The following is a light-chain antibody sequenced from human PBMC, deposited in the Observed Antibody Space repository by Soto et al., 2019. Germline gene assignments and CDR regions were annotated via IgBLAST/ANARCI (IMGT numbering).Light chain of an antibody. CDR1: QSVTSSF. Sequence: EIVLTQSPGPLSLSPGERVTLSCRASQSVTSSFLAWYQQRLSQAPRLLIYGASSRATGIPDRFSGSGSGKDFTLTISRLEPEDCAVYYCQQYGTSPLTVGGGTKVEIK. CDR3: QQYGTSPLT. CDR2: GAS. J-gene: IGKJ4*01. V-gene: IGKV3-20*01.